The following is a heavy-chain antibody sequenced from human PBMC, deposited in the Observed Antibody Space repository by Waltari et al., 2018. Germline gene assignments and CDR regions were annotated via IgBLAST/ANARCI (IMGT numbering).Heavy chain of an antibody. CDR1: GYSISSGYY. V-gene: IGHV4-38-2*01. CDR3: ARHPLTDAFDI. J-gene: IGHJ3*02. Sequence: QVQLQESGPGLVKPSETLSLTCAVSGYSISSGYYWGWIRQPPGKGLEWIGSIYHSGSTYYNPSLKSRVTISVDTSKTQFSLKLSSVTAADTAVYYCARHPLTDAFDIWGQGTMVTVSS. CDR2: IYHSGST.